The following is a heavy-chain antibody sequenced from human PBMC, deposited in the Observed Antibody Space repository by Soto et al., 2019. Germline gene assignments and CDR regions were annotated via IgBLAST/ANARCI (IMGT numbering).Heavy chain of an antibody. Sequence: GASVKVSCKASGYTFTTYDINWVRQAPGQGLEWMGSISSKKGNTNYAQNFQGRVTVTTDTSTTTAYMELRSLRSDDTAVYYCARMRQLVSISYHYYYGMDVWGQGTTVTVSS. CDR3: ARMRQLVSISYHYYYGMDV. V-gene: IGHV1-18*04. CDR1: GYTFTTYD. J-gene: IGHJ6*02. CDR2: ISSKKGNT. D-gene: IGHD6-6*01.